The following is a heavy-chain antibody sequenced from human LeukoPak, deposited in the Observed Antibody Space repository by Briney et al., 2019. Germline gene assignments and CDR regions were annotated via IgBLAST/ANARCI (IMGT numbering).Heavy chain of an antibody. Sequence: GESLKISCKGSGYSLTSYWNGWVRQVPGKGLEGMGIIYPGDSDTRYSPSFQGQVTISADKSISTAYLQWSSPKASDTAMYYCARGEFDGRSSWFGELTFWGQGTLVTVSP. D-gene: IGHD3-10*01. CDR2: IYPGDSDT. V-gene: IGHV5-51*01. CDR1: GYSLTSYW. CDR3: ARGEFDGRSSWFGELTF. J-gene: IGHJ4*02.